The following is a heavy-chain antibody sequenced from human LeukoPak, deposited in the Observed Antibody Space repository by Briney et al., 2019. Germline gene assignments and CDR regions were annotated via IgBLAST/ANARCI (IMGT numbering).Heavy chain of an antibody. CDR1: GGCFRGYY. CDR3: ARAFLGYCSSTSCHRSYYYGMDV. Sequence: PSETLSLTCAVYGGCFRGYYWSWIRQPPGKGLEWIGEINHSGSTNYNPSLKSRVTISVDTSKNQFSLKLSSVTAADTAVYYCARAFLGYCSSTSCHRSYYYGMDVWGQGTTVTVSS. V-gene: IGHV4-34*01. J-gene: IGHJ6*02. CDR2: INHSGST. D-gene: IGHD2-2*01.